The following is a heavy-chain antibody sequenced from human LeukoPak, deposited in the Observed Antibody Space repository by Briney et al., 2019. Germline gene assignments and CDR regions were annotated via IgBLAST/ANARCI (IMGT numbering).Heavy chain of an antibody. CDR2: INPNSGGT. V-gene: IGHV1-2*02. CDR3: ATPITGTTKDY. CDR1: GYTFTSYY. J-gene: IGHJ4*02. Sequence: ASVKVSCKASGYTFTSYYMHWVRQASGQGLEWMGWINPNSGGTNYAQKFQGRVTMTRDTSISTAYMELSRLRSDDTAVYYCATPITGTTKDYWGQGTLVTVSS. D-gene: IGHD1-7*01.